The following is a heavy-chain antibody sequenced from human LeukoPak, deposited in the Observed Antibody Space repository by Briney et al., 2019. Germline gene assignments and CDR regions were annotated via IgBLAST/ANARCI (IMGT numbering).Heavy chain of an antibody. CDR3: LTVTMFRGIN. CDR2: IKSKADGGTT. D-gene: IGHD3-10*01. CDR1: GFTFSYAY. J-gene: IGHJ4*02. Sequence: PGGSLRLSCAASGFTFSYAYMNWVRQAPGKGPEWVGRIKSKADGGTTDYAAPVKGRFTISRDDSKSMLYLHMNSLTTEDTAVYHSLTVTMFRGINWGQRTLVTVSS. V-gene: IGHV3-15*01.